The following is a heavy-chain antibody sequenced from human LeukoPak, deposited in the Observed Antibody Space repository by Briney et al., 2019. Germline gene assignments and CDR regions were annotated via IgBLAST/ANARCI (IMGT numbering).Heavy chain of an antibody. J-gene: IGHJ4*02. CDR2: IWYDGSNK. V-gene: IGHV3-33*01. CDR1: GFTFSSYG. D-gene: IGHD3-10*01. CDR3: ARDGYFGVRGLRAHYYFDY. Sequence: PGGSLRLSCAASGFTFSSYGMHWVRQAPGKGLEWVAVIWYDGSNKYYADSVKGRFTISRDNSKNTLYLQMNSLRAEDTAVYYCARDGYFGVRGLRAHYYFDYWGQGTLVNVSS.